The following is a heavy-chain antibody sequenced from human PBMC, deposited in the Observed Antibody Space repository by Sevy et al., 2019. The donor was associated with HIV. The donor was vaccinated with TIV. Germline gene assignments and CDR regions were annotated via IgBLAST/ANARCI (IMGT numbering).Heavy chain of an antibody. CDR3: ARGAAAGTFDY. CDR2: VNSDGSST. V-gene: IGHV3-74*01. CDR1: GFTFSSYW. Sequence: GGSLRLSCGASGFTFSSYWMHWVRQAPGKGLVWVSRVNSDGSSTSYADSVKGRFTISRDNAKNTLYLQMNSLRAEDTAVYYCARGAAAGTFDYWGQGTLVTVSS. J-gene: IGHJ4*02. D-gene: IGHD6-13*01.